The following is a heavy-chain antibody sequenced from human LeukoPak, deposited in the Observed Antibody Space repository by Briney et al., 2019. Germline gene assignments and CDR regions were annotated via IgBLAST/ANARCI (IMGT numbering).Heavy chain of an antibody. V-gene: IGHV3-48*03. J-gene: IGHJ4*02. D-gene: IGHD3-22*01. CDR3: ARVGVAGDSSTSYFAIGLDY. CDR1: GFTFSRYE. CDR2: ISSSGSTI. Sequence: GGSLRLSCAASGFTFSRYEMNWVRQAPGKGLEWVSYISSSGSTIYYADSVKGRFTISRDNAKNSLFLQMNSLRAEDTAVYYCARVGVAGDSSTSYFAIGLDYWGQGTLVTVSS.